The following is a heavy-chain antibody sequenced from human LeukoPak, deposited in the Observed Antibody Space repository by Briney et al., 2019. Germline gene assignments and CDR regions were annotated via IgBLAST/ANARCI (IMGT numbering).Heavy chain of an antibody. CDR2: FDPEDGET. V-gene: IGHV1-24*01. Sequence: ASVKVSCKVSGYTLTELSMHWVRRAPGKGLEWMGGFDPEDGETIYAQKFQGRVTMTRDTSTSTAYMELRSLRSDDTAVYYCARASLDILSRPNWFDPWGQGTLVTVSS. CDR3: ARASLDILSRPNWFDP. CDR1: GYTLTELS. J-gene: IGHJ5*02. D-gene: IGHD3-9*01.